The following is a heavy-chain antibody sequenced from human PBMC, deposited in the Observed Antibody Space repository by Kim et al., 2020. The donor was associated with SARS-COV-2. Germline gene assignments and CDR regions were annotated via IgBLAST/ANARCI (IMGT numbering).Heavy chain of an antibody. D-gene: IGHD3-22*01. CDR2: IYYTGST. CDR1: GGSINSAYYY. J-gene: IGHJ5*02. CDR3: ARVNYYDTSGFHSNWFDP. Sequence: SETLSLTCTVSGGSINSAYYYWSWIRQHPGKGLEWIGYIYYTGSTYNNPSLKSRVTISVDTSKNQFSLKLSSVTAADTAVYYCARVNYYDTSGFHSNWFDPWGQGTLVTVSS. V-gene: IGHV4-31*03.